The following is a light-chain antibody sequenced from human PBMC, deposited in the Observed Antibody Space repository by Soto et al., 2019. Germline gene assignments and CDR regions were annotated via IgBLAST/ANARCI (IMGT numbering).Light chain of an antibody. CDR1: SSDVGGHDY. J-gene: IGLJ1*01. V-gene: IGLV2-14*01. CDR2: EVS. CDR3: SSYSISTAYL. Sequence: QSALTQPASVSGSPGQSITISCTGTSSDVGGHDYVSWXXXXXGXAPKLMVFEVSNRPSGVSYRFSGSKSGNTASLTISGLQAEDEADYFCSSYSISTAYLFGTGTKVTVL.